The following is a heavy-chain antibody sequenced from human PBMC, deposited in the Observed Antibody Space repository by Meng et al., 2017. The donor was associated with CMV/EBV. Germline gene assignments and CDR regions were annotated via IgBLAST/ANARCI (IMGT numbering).Heavy chain of an antibody. CDR1: GGSSSSSSW. CDR3: ARGLGCGYCKHWFDP. CDR2: IYHSGST. V-gene: IGHV4-4*02. Sequence: SGGSSSSSSWWSRGRQRPGKGREWIGEIYHSGSTNYNPSLKSRGTISVDKSKNQFSLKLSSVTAADTAVYYWARGLGCGYCKHWFDPWGQGTLVTVSS. D-gene: IGHD2-8*02. J-gene: IGHJ5*02.